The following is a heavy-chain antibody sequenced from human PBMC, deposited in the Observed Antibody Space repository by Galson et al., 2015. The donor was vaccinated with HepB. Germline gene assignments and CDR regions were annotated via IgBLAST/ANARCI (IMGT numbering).Heavy chain of an antibody. CDR1: GFTFSSYS. Sequence: SLRLSCAASGFTFSSYSMNWVRQAPGKGLEWVSSISSSSSYIYYADSVTGRFTISRDNAKNSLYMKMNSLRAEDTAVYYCARDRRDRLRPGVRGYYYYGMDVWGQGTTVTVSS. D-gene: IGHD4-17*01. J-gene: IGHJ6*02. CDR3: ARDRRDRLRPGVRGYYYYGMDV. V-gene: IGHV3-21*01. CDR2: ISSSSSYI.